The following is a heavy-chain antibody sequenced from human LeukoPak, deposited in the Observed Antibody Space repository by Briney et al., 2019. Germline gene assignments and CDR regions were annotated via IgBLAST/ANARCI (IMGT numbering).Heavy chain of an antibody. CDR2: IKEDGGEK. D-gene: IGHD6-19*01. CDR3: AKVNKQWLVFDY. Sequence: GGSLRLSCAASGFTFSDYWMTWVRQAPGKGLEWVANIKEDGGEKNYVDSVKGRFTISRDNARNSLFLQMNSLRAEDTAVYYCAKVNKQWLVFDYWGQGTLVTVSS. V-gene: IGHV3-7*03. CDR1: GFTFSDYW. J-gene: IGHJ4*02.